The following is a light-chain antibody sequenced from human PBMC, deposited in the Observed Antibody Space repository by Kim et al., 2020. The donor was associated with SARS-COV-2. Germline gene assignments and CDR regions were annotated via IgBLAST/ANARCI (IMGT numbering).Light chain of an antibody. Sequence: LSPGERATLSCRASQSVSSYLAWYQQKPGQAPRLLINDAANRATGIPARFSGSGSGTDFTLTISSLEPEDFAVYYCQQRSNWPPDTFGQGTKLEI. CDR1: QSVSSY. CDR3: QQRSNWPPDT. CDR2: DAA. V-gene: IGKV3-11*01. J-gene: IGKJ2*01.